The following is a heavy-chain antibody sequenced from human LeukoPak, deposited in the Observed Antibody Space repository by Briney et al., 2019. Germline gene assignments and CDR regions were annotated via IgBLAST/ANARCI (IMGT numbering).Heavy chain of an antibody. CDR2: ISGSGGST. D-gene: IGHD6-13*01. CDR3: ANQQLVPFDY. V-gene: IGHV3-23*01. CDR1: GFPFSSYG. J-gene: IGHJ4*02. Sequence: GGSLRLSCDASGFPFSSYGMSWVRQAPGKGLEWVSAISGSGGSTYYADSVKGRFTISRDNSKNTLYLQMNSLRAEDTAVYYCANQQLVPFDYWGQGTLVTVSS.